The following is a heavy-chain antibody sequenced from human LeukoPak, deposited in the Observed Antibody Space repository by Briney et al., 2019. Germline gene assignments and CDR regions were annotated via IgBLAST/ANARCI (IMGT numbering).Heavy chain of an antibody. J-gene: IGHJ4*02. V-gene: IGHV1-69*05. CDR2: IIPIFGTA. CDR3: ARARLPSEYSGSSWYFDY. CDR1: GGTFSSYA. Sequence: SVKVSYKASGGTFSSYAISWVRQAPGQGLEWMEGIIPIFGTANYAQKFQGRVTITTDESTSTAYMELSSLRSEDTAVYYCARARLPSEYSGSSWYFDYWGQGTLVTVSS. D-gene: IGHD6-6*01.